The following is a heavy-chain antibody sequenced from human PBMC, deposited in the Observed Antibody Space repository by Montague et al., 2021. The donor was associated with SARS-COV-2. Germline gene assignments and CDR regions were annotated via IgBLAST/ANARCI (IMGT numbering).Heavy chain of an antibody. CDR3: ARGAPGY. J-gene: IGHJ4*02. CDR1: GVSITSYY. CDR2: IYASGST. D-gene: IGHD1-1*01. V-gene: IGHV4-4*07. Sequence: SETLSLTCSISGVSITSYYWSWVRQPAGKGLEWIGHIYASGSTNYSPSLKSRVTISIDTSKNQFSLKLTSVTAANTAVYYCARGAPGYWGQGTLVTVSS.